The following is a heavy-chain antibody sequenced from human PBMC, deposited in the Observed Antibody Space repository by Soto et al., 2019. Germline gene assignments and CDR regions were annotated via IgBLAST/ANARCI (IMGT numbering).Heavy chain of an antibody. CDR3: AHTIPDYGDFFDS. CDR1: GFSLSTSRVG. J-gene: IGHJ4*02. Sequence: QITLKESGPTLVKPTQPLTLTCTFSGFSLSTSRVGVGWIRQPPGKALEWLVVLYGHDDMRYSPSLKSRLTSATYTSKTQVVRTVTNMDPVDTATYYCAHTIPDYGDFFDSWGQGTLVTVSS. V-gene: IGHV2-5*01. D-gene: IGHD4-17*01. CDR2: LYGHDDM.